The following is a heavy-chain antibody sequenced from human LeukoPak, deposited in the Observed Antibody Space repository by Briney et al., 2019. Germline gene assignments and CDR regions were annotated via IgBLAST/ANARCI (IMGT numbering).Heavy chain of an antibody. CDR2: ISYDGSNK. CDR3: ARDLYSSISNWFDP. CDR1: GFTFSSYV. D-gene: IGHD6-13*01. Sequence: GGSLRLSCVASGFTFSSYVMSWVRQAPGKGLEWVAVISYDGSNKYYADSVKGRFTISRDNSKNTLYLQMNSLRAEDTAVYYCARDLYSSISNWFDPWGQGTLVTVSS. J-gene: IGHJ5*02. V-gene: IGHV3-30-3*01.